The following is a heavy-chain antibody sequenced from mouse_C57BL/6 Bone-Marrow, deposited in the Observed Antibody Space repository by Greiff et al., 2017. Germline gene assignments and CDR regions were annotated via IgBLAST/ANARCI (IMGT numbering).Heavy chain of an antibody. CDR3: ARQFAY. CDR1: GYTFTSYW. Sequence: VQLQQPGAELVMPGASVKLSCKASGYTFTSYWMHWVKQRPGQGLEWIGEIDPSDSYTNYNQKFKGKSTLTVDKSSSTAYMQLSSLTSEDSAVXYCARQFAYWGQGTLVTVSA. CDR2: IDPSDSYT. V-gene: IGHV1-69*01. J-gene: IGHJ3*01.